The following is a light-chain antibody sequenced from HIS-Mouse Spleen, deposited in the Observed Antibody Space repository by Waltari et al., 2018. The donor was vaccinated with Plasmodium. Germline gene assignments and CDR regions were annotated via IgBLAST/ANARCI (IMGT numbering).Light chain of an antibody. J-gene: IGLJ3*02. Sequence: SYELTPPPSVSVSPGHTARITCPGDALPKNYAYWYQQKSGQAPVLVIYEDSKRPSGIPERFSGSSSGTMATLTISGAQVEDEADYYCYSTDSSGNHRVFGGGTKLTVL. CDR1: ALPKNY. CDR2: EDS. CDR3: YSTDSSGNHRV. V-gene: IGLV3-10*01.